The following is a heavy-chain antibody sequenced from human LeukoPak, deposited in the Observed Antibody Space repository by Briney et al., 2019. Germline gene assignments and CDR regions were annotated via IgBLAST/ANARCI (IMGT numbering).Heavy chain of an antibody. Sequence: SETLSLTCAVYGRSFSSYYWSWIRQPPGKGLEWIGEINHSGSTNYNPSLKSRVTISVDTSKNQFSLKLSSVTAADTAVYYCARGRYDPWGQGTLVTVSS. V-gene: IGHV4-34*01. CDR2: INHSGST. J-gene: IGHJ5*02. CDR3: ARGRYDP. CDR1: GRSFSSYY.